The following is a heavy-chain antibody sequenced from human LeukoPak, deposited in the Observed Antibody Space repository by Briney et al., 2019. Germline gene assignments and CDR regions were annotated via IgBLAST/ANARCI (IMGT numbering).Heavy chain of an antibody. Sequence: ASVKVSCKASGYSFTTYGISWVRHAPGQGLEWMGWMNTYNGNTNYAQKLQGRVTMTTDTSTSTAYMELPSLRSDDTAVYYCARFARYYGSGSLDYWGQGTLVTVSS. CDR1: GYSFTTYG. V-gene: IGHV1-18*01. CDR3: ARFARYYGSGSLDY. CDR2: MNTYNGNT. D-gene: IGHD3-10*01. J-gene: IGHJ4*02.